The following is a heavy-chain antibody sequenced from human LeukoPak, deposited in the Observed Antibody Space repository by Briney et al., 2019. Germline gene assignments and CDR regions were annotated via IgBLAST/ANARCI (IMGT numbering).Heavy chain of an antibody. CDR3: ARHGNDWNDFAY. V-gene: IGHV3-7*01. D-gene: IGHD1-1*01. J-gene: IGHJ4*02. CDR2: IRQDGGEI. Sequence: PGGSLRLSCEASGFSFSTSWMTWVRQAPGEVLEWVANIRQDGGEIYYVDSVKGRFAISRDNAKNSLYLQMHSLRVEDTAVYYCARHGNDWNDFAYWGQGTLVTVSS. CDR1: GFSFSTSW.